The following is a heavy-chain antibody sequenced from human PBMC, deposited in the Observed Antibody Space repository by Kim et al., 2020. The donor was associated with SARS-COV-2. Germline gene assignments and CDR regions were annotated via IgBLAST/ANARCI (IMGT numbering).Heavy chain of an antibody. CDR1: GGSISSGGYY. V-gene: IGHV4-31*03. J-gene: IGHJ6*02. CDR3: ASSVWFGELWGYGMDV. D-gene: IGHD3-10*01. Sequence: SETLSLTCTVSGGSISSGGYYWSWIRQHPGKGLEWIGYIYYSGSTYYNPSLKSRVTISVDTSKNQFSLKLSSVTAADTAVYYCASSVWFGELWGYGMDVWGQGTTVTVSS. CDR2: IYYSGST.